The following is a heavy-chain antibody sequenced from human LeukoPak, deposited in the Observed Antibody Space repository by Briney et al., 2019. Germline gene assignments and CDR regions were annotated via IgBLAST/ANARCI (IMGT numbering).Heavy chain of an antibody. V-gene: IGHV3-23*01. Sequence: GGSLRLSCAASGFTFSNFAMDWVRQAPGKGLEWVSVITGSAGSTYYADSVKGRFTISRDNSKNTLYLLMDSLRAEDTAVYFCAKGAGYNAVRCVDYWGQGTLVTVSS. D-gene: IGHD5-24*01. J-gene: IGHJ4*02. CDR3: AKGAGYNAVRCVDY. CDR2: ITGSAGST. CDR1: GFTFSNFA.